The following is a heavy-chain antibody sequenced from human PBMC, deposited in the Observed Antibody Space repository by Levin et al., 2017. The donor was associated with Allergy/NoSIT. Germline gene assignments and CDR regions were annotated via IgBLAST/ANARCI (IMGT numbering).Heavy chain of an antibody. Sequence: SETLSLTCAVYGGSFSDYYWSWIRQPPGKGLELIGEINHSGSTNYNPSPKSRVTISVDKSKNQFSLKLSSVTAADTAVYYCARYSSSWYLSAFDIWGQGTMVTVSS. CDR1: GGSFSDYY. CDR2: INHSGST. J-gene: IGHJ3*02. D-gene: IGHD6-13*01. V-gene: IGHV4-34*01. CDR3: ARYSSSWYLSAFDI.